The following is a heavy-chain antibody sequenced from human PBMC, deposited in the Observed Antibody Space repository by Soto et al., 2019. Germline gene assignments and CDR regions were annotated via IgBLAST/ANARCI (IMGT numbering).Heavy chain of an antibody. V-gene: IGHV4-31*03. CDR1: GGSISSGVYY. CDR3: AREYSSSWYSILDY. D-gene: IGHD6-13*01. J-gene: IGHJ4*02. CDR2: IYYSGST. Sequence: PSETLSLTCTVSGGSISSGVYYWSWIRQHPGKGLEWIGYIYYSGSTYYNPSLKSRVTISVDTSKNQFSLKLSSVTAADTAVYYCAREYSSSWYSILDYWGQGTLVTVSS.